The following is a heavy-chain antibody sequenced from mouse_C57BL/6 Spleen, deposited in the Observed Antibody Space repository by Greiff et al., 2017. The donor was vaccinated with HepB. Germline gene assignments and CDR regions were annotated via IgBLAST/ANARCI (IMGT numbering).Heavy chain of an antibody. CDR2: IDPSDSYT. V-gene: IGHV1-59*01. Sequence: QVQLQQSGAELVRPGTSVTLSCKASGYTFTSYWMHWVKQRPGQGLEWIGVIDPSDSYTNYNQKFKGKATLTVDTSSSTAYMQLSSLTSEDSAVYYCAREGYDGGAWFAYWGQGTLVTVSA. D-gene: IGHD2-2*01. J-gene: IGHJ3*01. CDR3: AREGYDGGAWFAY. CDR1: GYTFTSYW.